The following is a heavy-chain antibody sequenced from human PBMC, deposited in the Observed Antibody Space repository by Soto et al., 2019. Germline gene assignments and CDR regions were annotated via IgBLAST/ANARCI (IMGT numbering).Heavy chain of an antibody. D-gene: IGHD5-18*01. CDR1: GGSISSAAYY. V-gene: IGHV4-31*03. J-gene: IGHJ4*02. Sequence: QVQLQESGPGLVKPSQTLSLTCTVSGGSISSAAYYWCWIRQHPGKGLEWIGYISHSGSTYYTPTLTSRVIISADTSKNQCSLNLTSVTAADTAVYYCAGEYTYGSNFFDCWGQGALVTVSS. CDR3: AGEYTYGSNFFDC. CDR2: ISHSGST.